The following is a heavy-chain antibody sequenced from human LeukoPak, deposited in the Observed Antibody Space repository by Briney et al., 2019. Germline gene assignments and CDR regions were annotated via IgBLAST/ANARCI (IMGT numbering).Heavy chain of an antibody. CDR3: ARPRGDGYTYYVDY. V-gene: IGHV3-53*01. CDR1: GFTVSSNY. D-gene: IGHD5-24*01. CDR2: IYSGGST. J-gene: IGHJ4*02. Sequence: GGSLRLSCAASGFTVSSNYMGWVRQAPGKGLEWVSVIYSGGSTYYADSVKGRFTISRDNSKNTLYLQMNSLRAEDTAVYYCARPRGDGYTYYVDYWGQGTLVTVSS.